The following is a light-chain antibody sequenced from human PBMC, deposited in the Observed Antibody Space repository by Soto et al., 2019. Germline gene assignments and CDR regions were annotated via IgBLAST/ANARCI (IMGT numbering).Light chain of an antibody. Sequence: QSALTQPASVSGSPGQSITISCTGTSSDVGGYNYVSWYQHHPGKAPKLMIFAVSNRPSGLSNRFSGSKSGNTASLTISGLQAEDEADYYCSSYTSSSTYVFGTGTQLTVL. CDR1: SSDVGGYNY. V-gene: IGLV2-14*01. CDR3: SSYTSSSTYV. J-gene: IGLJ1*01. CDR2: AVS.